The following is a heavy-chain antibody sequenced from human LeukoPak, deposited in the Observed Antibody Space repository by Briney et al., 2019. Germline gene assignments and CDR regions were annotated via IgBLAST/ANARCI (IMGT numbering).Heavy chain of an antibody. V-gene: IGHV3-7*01. J-gene: IGHJ4*02. Sequence: GGSLRLSCAASGFTFSNYWMSWVRQAPGKGLEWVANIRQDGSEKYYVDSMRGRFTISRDNAKNSLYLQMSSLRAEDTDVYYCARSTAGLDYWGQGTLVTVSS. D-gene: IGHD1-1*01. CDR1: GFTFSNYW. CDR3: ARSTAGLDY. CDR2: IRQDGSEK.